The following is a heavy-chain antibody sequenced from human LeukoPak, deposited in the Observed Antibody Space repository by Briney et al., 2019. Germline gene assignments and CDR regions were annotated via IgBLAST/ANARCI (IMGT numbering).Heavy chain of an antibody. CDR1: GFTFSSYW. J-gene: IGHJ4*02. CDR2: INNDGSIT. D-gene: IGHD5-12*01. Sequence: GGSLRLSCAASGFTFSSYWMHWVRQAPGKGLVWVSRINNDGSITSYADSVKGRFTISRDNAKNTLYLQMNSLRAEDTAVYYCARGPSGYHNTGGQGTLVTVSS. CDR3: ARGPSGYHNT. V-gene: IGHV3-74*01.